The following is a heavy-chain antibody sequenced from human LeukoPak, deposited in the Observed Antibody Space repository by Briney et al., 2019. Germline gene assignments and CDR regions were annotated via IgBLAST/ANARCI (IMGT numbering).Heavy chain of an antibody. Sequence: SETLSLTCTVSGGSISSSGHYWGWIRQPPGSGLEWIGSIYYIGSTNYNPSLKSRVTISVDTSKNQFSLKLTSVTAADTAVYYCARDFLVGVTAFEIWGQGTMVTVSS. D-gene: IGHD1-26*01. CDR1: GGSISSSGHY. V-gene: IGHV4-39*07. J-gene: IGHJ3*02. CDR3: ARDFLVGVTAFEI. CDR2: IYYIGST.